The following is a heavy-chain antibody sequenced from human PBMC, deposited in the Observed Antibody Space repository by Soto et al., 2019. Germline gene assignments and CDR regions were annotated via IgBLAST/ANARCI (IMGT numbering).Heavy chain of an antibody. Sequence: ASVKVSCKASGGTFSSYAISWVRQAPGQGLEWMGGIIPIFGTANYAQKFQGRVTITADESTSTAYMELSSLRSEDTAVYYCASYKWNYLDAFDIWGKGTMGIVS. CDR2: IIPIFGTA. J-gene: IGHJ3*02. CDR1: GGTFSSYA. V-gene: IGHV1-69*13. D-gene: IGHD1-7*01. CDR3: ASYKWNYLDAFDI.